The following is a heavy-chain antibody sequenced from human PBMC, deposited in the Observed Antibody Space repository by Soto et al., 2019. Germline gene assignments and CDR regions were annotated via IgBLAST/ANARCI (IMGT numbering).Heavy chain of an antibody. CDR1: GYSFTSYG. CDR3: ARRTRWNDGGYYNYYMDV. Sequence: QVLLVQSGADVKKPGASVKASCKASGYSFTSYGISWVRQAPGQGLEWMGWISGYNGNTNYAQKVQGRVTMTTETSTSTAYMELRSLRSDDTAVYYCARRTRWNDGGYYNYYMDVWGQGTTVTVSS. J-gene: IGHJ6*02. V-gene: IGHV1-18*01. D-gene: IGHD1-1*01. CDR2: ISGYNGNT.